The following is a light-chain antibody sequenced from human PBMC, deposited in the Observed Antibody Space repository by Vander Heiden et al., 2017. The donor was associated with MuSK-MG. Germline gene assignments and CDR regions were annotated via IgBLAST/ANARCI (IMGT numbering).Light chain of an antibody. V-gene: IGLV1-44*01. J-gene: IGLJ3*02. Sequence: QSALTQEASVSGPAGQKVTLSCIGNINNIGSYTVGWYQQISHGAPKTVMFGNSLSSGIPDRFSGSKSGTTASLTISGLQPEDEADYYCSTWDYSLSAPVFGGGTNLTVL. CDR2: GNS. CDR1: INNIGSYT. CDR3: STWDYSLSAPV.